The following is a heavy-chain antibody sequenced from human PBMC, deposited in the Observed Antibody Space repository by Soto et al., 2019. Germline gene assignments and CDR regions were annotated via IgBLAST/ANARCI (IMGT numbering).Heavy chain of an antibody. J-gene: IGHJ4*02. CDR3: AKRSSSSTFDY. V-gene: IGHV3-23*01. D-gene: IGHD6-6*01. CDR2: ISGSDDST. CDR1: GFTFSSYA. Sequence: EVQLLESGGGLVQPGESLRLSCAASGFTFSSYAMSWVRQAPGKGLGWVSVISGSDDSTYYAGAVKGRFTITRDNSKNTLYLQMNSLRAEDTAVYYCAKRSSSSTFDYWGQGTLVTVSS.